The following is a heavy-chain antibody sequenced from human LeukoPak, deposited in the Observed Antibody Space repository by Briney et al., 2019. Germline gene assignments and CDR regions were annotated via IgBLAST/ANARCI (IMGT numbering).Heavy chain of an antibody. D-gene: IGHD2-21*01. V-gene: IGHV3-21*01. Sequence: KPGGSLRPSCAASGFTFSSYSMNWVRQAPGKGLEWVSSISSSSSYIYYADSVKGRFTISRDNAKNSLYLQMNSLRAEDTAVYYCAREKAGLVVVIAALDYWGQGTLVTVSS. CDR2: ISSSSSYI. J-gene: IGHJ4*02. CDR1: GFTFSSYS. CDR3: AREKAGLVVVIAALDY.